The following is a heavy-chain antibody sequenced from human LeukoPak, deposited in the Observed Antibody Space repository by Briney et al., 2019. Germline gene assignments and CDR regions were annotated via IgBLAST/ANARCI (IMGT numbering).Heavy chain of an antibody. D-gene: IGHD4-11*01. CDR2: IYSGGST. CDR3: ARARGDSNYEWNYYYYYMDV. V-gene: IGHV3-53*01. CDR1: GFTVSSNY. Sequence: GGSLRLSCAASGFTVSSNYMSWVRQAPGKGLEWVSVIYSGGSTYYADSVKGRFTISRDNSKNTLYLQMNSLRAEDTAVYYCARARGDSNYEWNYYYYYMDVWGKGTTVTVSS. J-gene: IGHJ6*03.